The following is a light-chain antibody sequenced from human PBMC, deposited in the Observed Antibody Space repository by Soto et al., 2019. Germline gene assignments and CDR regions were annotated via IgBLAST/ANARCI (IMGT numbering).Light chain of an antibody. V-gene: IGLV1-51*01. CDR3: GTWDSSLSAGV. CDR1: SSNIGNNY. Sequence: QSVLTQPPSVSAAPGQKVTISCSGSSSNIGNNYVSWYQQLPGTAPKLLIYENSKRPSGIRDRFSGSKSATSATLGITGLQTGDEADYYCGTWDSSLSAGVFGGGTKVTVL. J-gene: IGLJ3*02. CDR2: ENS.